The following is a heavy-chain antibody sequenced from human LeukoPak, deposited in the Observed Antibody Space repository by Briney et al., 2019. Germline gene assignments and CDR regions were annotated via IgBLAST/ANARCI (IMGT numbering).Heavy chain of an antibody. V-gene: IGHV3-30-3*01. J-gene: IGHJ6*02. CDR2: ISYDGSNK. Sequence: GGSLRLSCAASGFTFSSYAMHWVRQAPGKGLEWVAVISYDGSNKYYADSVKGRFTISRDNSKNTLYLQMNSLRAEDTAVYYCARDPRVVVIKDYYGMDVWGQGTTVTVSS. CDR1: GFTFSSYA. CDR3: ARDPRVVVIKDYYGMDV. D-gene: IGHD3-22*01.